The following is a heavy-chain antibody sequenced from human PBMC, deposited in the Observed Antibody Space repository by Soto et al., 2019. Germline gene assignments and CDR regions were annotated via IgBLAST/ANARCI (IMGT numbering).Heavy chain of an antibody. J-gene: IGHJ5*02. CDR1: GFTLQNYA. D-gene: IGHD3-10*01. V-gene: IGHV3-23*01. Sequence: GGSLRLSCTASGFTLQNYAMAWVRQAPGKGLEWVSTLTGGHYGTAYSYSVKGRFTVSRDNSKNCLYLQMNSLGVEDTAMYFCAKGKSTGDIDWFDPWGQGSLVTVSS. CDR3: AKGKSTGDIDWFDP. CDR2: LTGGHYGT.